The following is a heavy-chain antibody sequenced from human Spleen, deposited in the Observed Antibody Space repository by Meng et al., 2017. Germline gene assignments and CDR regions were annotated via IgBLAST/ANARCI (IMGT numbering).Heavy chain of an antibody. Sequence: EVQLLESGGGLVQPGGSLRLSCAASEFRFRSYAMSWVRQAPGKGLEWVSAISGTSGSTYYADSVKGRFTISRDNSKNTLSLQMNSLRAEDTAVYYCARYSSSCFDYWGQGTLVTVSS. D-gene: IGHD6-13*01. CDR3: ARYSSSCFDY. J-gene: IGHJ4*02. CDR2: ISGTSGST. CDR1: EFRFRSYA. V-gene: IGHV3-23*01.